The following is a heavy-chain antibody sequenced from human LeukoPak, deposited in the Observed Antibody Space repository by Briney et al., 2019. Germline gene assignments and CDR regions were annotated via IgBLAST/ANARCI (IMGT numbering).Heavy chain of an antibody. J-gene: IGHJ4*02. CDR3: AKRGQYYYDSSGYYYQD. CDR1: GFTFSSYA. CDR2: ISAGGST. Sequence: GGSLRLSCAASGFTFSSYAMSWVRQAPGKGLEWVSAISAGGSTYYADSVKGRFTISRDNSKNTLYLQMNSLRAEDTGVYHCAKRGQYYYDSSGYYYQDWGQGTLVIVSS. D-gene: IGHD3-22*01. V-gene: IGHV3-23*01.